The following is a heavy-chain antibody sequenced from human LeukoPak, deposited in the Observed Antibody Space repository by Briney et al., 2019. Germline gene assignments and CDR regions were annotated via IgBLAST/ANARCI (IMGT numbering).Heavy chain of an antibody. J-gene: IGHJ6*02. CDR1: GYSISSGYY. D-gene: IGHD5-18*01. CDR2: IYHSGST. CDR3: ARVTADTAMVGGYNYYYGMDV. V-gene: IGHV4-38-2*02. Sequence: SETLSLTSTVSGYSISSGYYWGWIRQPPGKGLEWIGSIYHSGSTYYNPSLKSRVTISVDTSKNQFSLKLSSVTAADTAVYYCARVTADTAMVGGYNYYYGMDVWGQGTTVIVS.